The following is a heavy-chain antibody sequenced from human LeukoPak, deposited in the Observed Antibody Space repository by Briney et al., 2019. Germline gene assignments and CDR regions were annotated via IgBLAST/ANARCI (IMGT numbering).Heavy chain of an antibody. CDR2: INPSGGST. J-gene: IGHJ6*02. D-gene: IGHD3-3*01. CDR3: ARAYDFWSGYSDPGMDV. Sequence: GASVKVSCKASGYTFISYYMHWVRQAPGQGLEWMGIINPSGGSTSYAQKFQGRVTMTRDTSTSTVYMELSSLRSEDTAVYYCARAYDFWSGYSDPGMDVWGQETTVTVSS. CDR1: GYTFISYY. V-gene: IGHV1-46*01.